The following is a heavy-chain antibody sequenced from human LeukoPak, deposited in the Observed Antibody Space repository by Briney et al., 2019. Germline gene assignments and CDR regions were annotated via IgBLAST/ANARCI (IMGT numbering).Heavy chain of an antibody. CDR2: INPNSGGT. CDR1: GYTFTGYY. D-gene: IGHD3-10*01. V-gene: IGHV1-2*02. Sequence: VASVKVSCKASGYTFTGYYMHWVRQAPGQGLEWMGWINPNSGGTNYAQKFQGRVTMTRDTSISTAYMELSRLRSDDTAVYYCARKVRGVIITGDDAFDIWGQGTMVTVSS. CDR3: ARKVRGVIITGDDAFDI. J-gene: IGHJ3*02.